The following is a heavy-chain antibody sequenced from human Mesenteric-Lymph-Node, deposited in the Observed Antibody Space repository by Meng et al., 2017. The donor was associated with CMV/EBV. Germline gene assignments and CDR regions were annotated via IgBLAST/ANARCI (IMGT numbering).Heavy chain of an antibody. CDR2: IGTAGDT. D-gene: IGHD3-3*01. J-gene: IGHJ4*02. CDR1: GFTFSSYD. CDR3: ARGGEWLLPYYFDY. V-gene: IGHV3-13*01. Sequence: GESLKISCAASGFTFSSYDMHWVRQATGKGLEWVSAIGTAGDTYYPGSVKGRFTISRDNAKNSLYLQMNSLRAEDTAVYYCARGGEWLLPYYFDYWGQGTLVTVSS.